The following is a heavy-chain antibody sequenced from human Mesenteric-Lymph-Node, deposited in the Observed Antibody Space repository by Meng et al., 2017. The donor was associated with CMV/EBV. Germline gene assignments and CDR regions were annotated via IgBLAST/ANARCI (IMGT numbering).Heavy chain of an antibody. CDR2: IYYNGNT. V-gene: IGHV4-61*01. CDR1: GASVSTANYY. CDR3: ASVPNPNPTREVPAAIGY. J-gene: IGHJ4*02. D-gene: IGHD2-2*02. Sequence: SETLSLTCTVSGASVSTANYYWSWIRQPPGKGLEWIGYIYYNGNTNYNPSLKSRLTISVDTSKNQFSLKLNSVTAADTAVYYCASVPNPNPTREVPAAIGYWGQGALVTVSS.